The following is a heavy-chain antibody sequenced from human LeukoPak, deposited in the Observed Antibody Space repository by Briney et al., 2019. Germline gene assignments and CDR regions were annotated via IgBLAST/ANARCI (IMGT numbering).Heavy chain of an antibody. CDR2: ISSSSSYT. CDR1: GFTFSSYS. Sequence: GGSLRLSCAASGFTFSSYSMNWVRQAPGKGLEWVSSISSSSSYTYYADSVKGRFTISRDNAKNSLYLQMNSLRAEDTAVYYCARGSDFWSGPDYYGMDVWGQGTTVTVSS. D-gene: IGHD3-3*01. V-gene: IGHV3-21*01. J-gene: IGHJ6*02. CDR3: ARGSDFWSGPDYYGMDV.